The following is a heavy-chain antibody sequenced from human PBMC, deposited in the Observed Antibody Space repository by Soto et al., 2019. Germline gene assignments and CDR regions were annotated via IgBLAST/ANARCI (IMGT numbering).Heavy chain of an antibody. D-gene: IGHD3-10*01. Sequence: SETLSLTCTVSGGAITSGDYYWSWIRQPPGKGLEWIGYIYYSGSTYYNPSLKSRVTISVDTSKNQFSLKLSSVTAADTAVYYCAVTGDGYYGSGSPREPCAFDIWGQGTMVTVSS. CDR3: AVTGDGYYGSGSPREPCAFDI. CDR2: IYYSGST. J-gene: IGHJ3*02. CDR1: GGAITSGDYY. V-gene: IGHV4-30-4*01.